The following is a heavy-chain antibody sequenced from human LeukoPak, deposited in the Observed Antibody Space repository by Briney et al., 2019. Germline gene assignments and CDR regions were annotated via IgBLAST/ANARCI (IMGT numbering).Heavy chain of an antibody. V-gene: IGHV3-48*01. CDR1: GFSLSGYW. D-gene: IGHD2-2*02. CDR2: ISSSSSTI. CDR3: ARVQYCSSTSCYIYYYGMDV. Sequence: TGGSLRLSCAASGFSLSGYWMSWVRQAPGKGLEWVSYISSSSSTIYYADSVKGRFTISRDNAKNSLYLQMNSLRAEDTAVYYCARVQYCSSTSCYIYYYGMDVWGQGTTVTVSS. J-gene: IGHJ6*02.